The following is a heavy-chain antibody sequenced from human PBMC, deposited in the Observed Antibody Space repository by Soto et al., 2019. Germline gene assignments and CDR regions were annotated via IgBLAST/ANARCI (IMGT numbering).Heavy chain of an antibody. CDR2: IYYSGST. D-gene: IGHD4-17*01. V-gene: IGHV4-59*01. CDR3: ARDGPYGDYVLDY. Sequence: SETLSLTCTVSGGSISSYYWSWIRQPPGKGLEWIGYIYYSGSTNYNPSLKSRVTISVDTSKNQFSLKLSSVTAADTAVYYCARDGPYGDYVLDYWGQGTLVTVSS. CDR1: GGSISSYY. J-gene: IGHJ4*02.